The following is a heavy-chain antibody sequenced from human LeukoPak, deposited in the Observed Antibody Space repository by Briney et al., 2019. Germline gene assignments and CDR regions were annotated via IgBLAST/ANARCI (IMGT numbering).Heavy chain of an antibody. J-gene: IGHJ4*02. CDR1: RGTFSSYA. CDR2: ISAYNGNT. V-gene: IGHV1-18*01. D-gene: IGHD4-17*01. CDR3: AREGSYGDYSGYFDY. Sequence: ASVKVSCKTSRGTFSSYAISWVRQAPGQGLEWMGWISAYNGNTNYAQKFQGRVTMTRDMSTSTVYMELSSLRSEDTAVYYCAREGSYGDYSGYFDYWGQGTLVTVSS.